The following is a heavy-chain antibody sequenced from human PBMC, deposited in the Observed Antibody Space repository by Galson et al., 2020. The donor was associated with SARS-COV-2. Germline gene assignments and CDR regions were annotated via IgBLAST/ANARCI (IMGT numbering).Heavy chain of an antibody. Sequence: GGSLRLSCAASGFTFSSYWMHWVRQAPGKGLVWVSRINSDGSSTSYADSVKGRFTISRDNAKNTLYLQMNSLRAEDTAVYYCAREAVAGAYYYFDYWGQGTLVTVSS. CDR3: AREAVAGAYYYFDY. J-gene: IGHJ4*02. V-gene: IGHV3-74*01. CDR1: GFTFSSYW. D-gene: IGHD6-19*01. CDR2: INSDGSST.